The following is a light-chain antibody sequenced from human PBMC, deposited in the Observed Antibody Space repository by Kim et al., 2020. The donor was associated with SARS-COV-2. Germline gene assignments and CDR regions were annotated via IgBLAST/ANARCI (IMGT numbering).Light chain of an antibody. CDR3: QTWGTGWV. J-gene: IGLJ3*02. CDR2: VNSDGSH. CDR1: SGHSNYA. V-gene: IGLV4-69*01. Sequence: QLVLTQSPSASASLGASVKVTCTLSSGHSNYAIAWHQQRPEKGPRYLMKVNSDGSHTKGDGIPDRFSGSSSGAERYLTISSLQSEDEADYYCQTWGTGWVFGGGTKLTVL.